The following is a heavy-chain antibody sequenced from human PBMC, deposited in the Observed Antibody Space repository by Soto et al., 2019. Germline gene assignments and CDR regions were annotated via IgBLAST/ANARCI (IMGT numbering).Heavy chain of an antibody. Sequence: GESLKISCAASGFTFSSYSMNWVRQAPGKGLEWVSYISSSSSTIYYADSVKGRFTISRDNAKNSLYLQMNSLRDEDTAVYYCAREGGYCSSTSCQIPDVDYYYYGMDVWGQGTTVTVSS. CDR2: ISSSSSTI. CDR1: GFTFSSYS. J-gene: IGHJ6*02. D-gene: IGHD2-2*03. CDR3: AREGGYCSSTSCQIPDVDYYYYGMDV. V-gene: IGHV3-48*02.